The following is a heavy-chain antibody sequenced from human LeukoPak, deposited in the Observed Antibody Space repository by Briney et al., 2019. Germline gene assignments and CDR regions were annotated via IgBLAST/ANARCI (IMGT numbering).Heavy chain of an antibody. Sequence: GGSLRLSCAASGFTFSSYWMHWVRQAPGKGLVWVSRINSDGSSTSYADSVKGRFTISRDNAKNTLYLQMNSLRAEDTAVYYCARAQTPFVAVAGPDYGMDVWGQGTTVTVSS. J-gene: IGHJ6*02. V-gene: IGHV3-74*01. D-gene: IGHD6-19*01. CDR2: INSDGSST. CDR3: ARAQTPFVAVAGPDYGMDV. CDR1: GFTFSSYW.